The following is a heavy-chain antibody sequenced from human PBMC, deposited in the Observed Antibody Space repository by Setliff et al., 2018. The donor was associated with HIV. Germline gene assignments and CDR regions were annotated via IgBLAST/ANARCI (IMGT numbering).Heavy chain of an antibody. Sequence: GGSLRLSCGASGFTFSTHAMHWVRQAPGKELEWVAYIWYDGSNKYYADSVKGRFTISRDDSKNTLYLKVNSLKTEDTAVYYCTTVIDWGQGTLVTVSS. CDR3: TTVID. D-gene: IGHD2-21*01. V-gene: IGHV3-33*03. CDR1: GFTFSTHA. CDR2: IWYDGSNK. J-gene: IGHJ4*02.